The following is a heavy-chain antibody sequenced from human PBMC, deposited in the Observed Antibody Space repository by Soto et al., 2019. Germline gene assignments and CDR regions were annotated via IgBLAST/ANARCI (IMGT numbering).Heavy chain of an antibody. Sequence: GGSRRLSCTSSGFTFGDYAMSWGRQAPGKGLECVGFIRSEAYGWTTEYAASVKGRFTISRDDSKSIAYLQMNSLRTEDTAVYYCTRAGGSGWGYYFDYWGQGTQVTVSS. CDR2: IRSEAYGWTT. CDR3: TRAGGSGWGYYFDY. CDR1: GFTFGDYA. V-gene: IGHV3-49*04. J-gene: IGHJ4*02. D-gene: IGHD6-19*01.